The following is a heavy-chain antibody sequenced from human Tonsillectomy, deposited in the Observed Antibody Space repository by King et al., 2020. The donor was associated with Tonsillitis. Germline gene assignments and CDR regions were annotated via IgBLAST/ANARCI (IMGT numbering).Heavy chain of an antibody. CDR2: IYSGGTDT. CDR1: GFTFNSYA. CDR3: AKDFRGGSGPDGFDI. V-gene: IGHV3-23*03. D-gene: IGHD3-10*01. Sequence: VQLVESGGGLEQPGGSLRLSCAASGFTFNSYAMSWVRQAPGKGLEWVSIIYSGGTDTYYADSVKGRFTISRDNSKNTLYLQMNSLRADDTAVYYCAKDFRGGSGPDGFDIWGQGTMVTVSS. J-gene: IGHJ3*02.